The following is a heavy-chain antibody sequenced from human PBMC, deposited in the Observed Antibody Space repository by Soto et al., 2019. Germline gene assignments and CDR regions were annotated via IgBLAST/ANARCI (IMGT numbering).Heavy chain of an antibody. CDR1: GYSFTSYW. CDR3: AVVPAARQDAIYYYYGMDV. Sequence: LGESLKISCKGSGYSFTSYWISWVRQMPGKGLEWMGRIDPSDSYTNYSPSFQGHVTISADKSISTAYLQWSSLKASDTAMYYCAVVPAARQDAIYYYYGMDVWGQGTTVTVSS. V-gene: IGHV5-10-1*01. D-gene: IGHD2-2*01. CDR2: IDPSDSYT. J-gene: IGHJ6*02.